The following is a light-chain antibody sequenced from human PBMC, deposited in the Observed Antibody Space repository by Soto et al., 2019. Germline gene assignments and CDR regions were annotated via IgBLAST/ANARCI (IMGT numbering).Light chain of an antibody. CDR1: SGSIASNY. CDR2: EDN. J-gene: IGLJ3*02. Sequence: NFMLTQPHSVSESPGKTVIISCTRSSGSIASNYVQWYQQRPGSSPTTVIYEDNQRPSRVPDQFSGSIDSSSNSASLTLSVLAPDDEADYYCQSYDATNQVFGGGTKLTVL. CDR3: QSYDATNQV. V-gene: IGLV6-57*01.